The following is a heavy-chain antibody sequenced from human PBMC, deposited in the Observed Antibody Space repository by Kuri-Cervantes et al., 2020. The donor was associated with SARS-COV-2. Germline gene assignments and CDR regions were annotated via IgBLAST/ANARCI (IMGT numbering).Heavy chain of an antibody. J-gene: IGHJ4*02. CDR1: SGSISTFY. CDR2: VYYTGVA. Sequence: GSLRLSCSVPSGSISTFYWSWFRQFPGKRLEWIGYVYYTGVAKYNPSLKSRVTMSVDTSKNQFSLRLSSVTPADTAIYSCARGRPLVDYWGQGTLVTVSS. CDR3: ARGRPLVDY. V-gene: IGHV4-59*01.